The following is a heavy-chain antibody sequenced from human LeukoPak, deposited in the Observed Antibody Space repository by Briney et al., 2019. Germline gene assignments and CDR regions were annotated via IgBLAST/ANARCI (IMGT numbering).Heavy chain of an antibody. CDR3: ARDLPGIAAALDY. CDR2: ISSSSSYM. J-gene: IGHJ4*02. CDR1: GFTVSSNY. D-gene: IGHD6-13*01. Sequence: PGGSLRLSCAASGFTVSSNYMSWVRQAPGKGLEWVSSISSSSSYMYYADSVKGRFTISRDNAKNSLYLQMNSLRADDTAVYYCARDLPGIAAALDYWGQGTLVTVSS. V-gene: IGHV3-21*01.